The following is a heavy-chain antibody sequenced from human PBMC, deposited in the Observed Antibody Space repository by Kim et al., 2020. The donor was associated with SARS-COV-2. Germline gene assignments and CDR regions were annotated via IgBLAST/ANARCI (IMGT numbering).Heavy chain of an antibody. CDR2: GKT. CDR3: ARTYYGFDY. J-gene: IGHJ4*02. V-gene: IGHV4-34*01. D-gene: IGHD3-22*01. Sequence: GKTNYTPALKSRVTISVDTSKKQLSLKVFSVTAAETAVYYWARTYYGFDYWGQGTLVTVSS.